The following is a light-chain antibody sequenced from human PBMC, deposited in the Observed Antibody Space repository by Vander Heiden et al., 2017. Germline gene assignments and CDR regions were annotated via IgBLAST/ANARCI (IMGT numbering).Light chain of an antibody. CDR1: QSITSN. CDR2: GPS. Sequence: EIVMTHSPATLPVSPGQRATPSRRASQSITSNLARFQQNPGQAPRLLIYGPSTRATGIPARFSGSGSGTEFTLTISSLQFEDFAVYYCHQYNNWPWTFGQGTKVEIK. V-gene: IGKV3-15*01. J-gene: IGKJ1*01. CDR3: HQYNNWPWT.